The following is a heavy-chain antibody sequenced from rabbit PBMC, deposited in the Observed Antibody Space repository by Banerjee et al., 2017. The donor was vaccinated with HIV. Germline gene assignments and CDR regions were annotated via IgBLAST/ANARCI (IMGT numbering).Heavy chain of an antibody. CDR3: AINLYSSGWGGFTL. J-gene: IGHJ4*01. V-gene: IGHV1S45*01. CDR1: GFSFTSGYY. Sequence: QEQLEESGGGLVQPEGSLTLTCTASGFSFTSGYYMCWVRQAPGKGLEWIACIYTTSGFTYYATWAKGRFTISKTSSTTVTLQMTSLTAADTATYFCAINLYSSGWGGFTLWGPGTLVTVS. D-gene: IGHD4-1*01. CDR2: IYTTSGFT.